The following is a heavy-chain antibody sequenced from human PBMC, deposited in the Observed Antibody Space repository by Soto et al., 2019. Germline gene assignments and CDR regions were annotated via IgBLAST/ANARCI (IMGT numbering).Heavy chain of an antibody. Sequence: GGSLRLSCAVSGFTFSNYWMHWVRQAPGKGLVWVSRINSDGSSTSYADSVKGRFTISRDNAKNTLYLQMNSLRAEDTAMYYCARGGSSSGWYHGVYWGQGILVTVSS. CDR1: GFTFSNYW. CDR3: ARGGSSSGWYHGVY. V-gene: IGHV3-74*01. J-gene: IGHJ4*02. D-gene: IGHD6-19*01. CDR2: INSDGSST.